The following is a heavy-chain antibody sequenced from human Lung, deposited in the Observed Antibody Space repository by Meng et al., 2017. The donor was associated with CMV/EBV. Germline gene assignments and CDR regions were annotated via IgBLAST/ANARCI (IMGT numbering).Heavy chain of an antibody. CDR3: ARGSRDEAFQH. D-gene: IGHD5-24*01. CDR2: IYTSGST. CDR1: GGSIRIYY. J-gene: IGHJ1*01. V-gene: IGHV4-4*07. Sequence: QVQLQASGPGMVKTSETLSLTCTVSGGSIRIYYWSWIRQPAGKGLEWIGRIYTSGSTNYNPSLKSRVTMSVDTSKNKFSLKLSSVTAADTAVYYCARGSRDEAFQHWGQGTLVTVSS.